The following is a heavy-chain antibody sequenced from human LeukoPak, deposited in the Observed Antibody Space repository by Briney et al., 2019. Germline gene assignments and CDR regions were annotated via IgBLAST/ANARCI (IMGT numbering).Heavy chain of an antibody. V-gene: IGHV1-69*13. CDR2: IIPIFGTA. D-gene: IGHD3-22*01. CDR1: GYTFIDCF. CDR3: ARDDSSGYSFLGY. Sequence: SVKVSCKTSGYTFIDCFIHWVRQAPGQGLEWMGGIIPIFGTANYAQKFQGRVTITADESTSTAYMELSSLRSEDTAVYYCARDDSSGYSFLGYWGQGTLVTVSS. J-gene: IGHJ4*02.